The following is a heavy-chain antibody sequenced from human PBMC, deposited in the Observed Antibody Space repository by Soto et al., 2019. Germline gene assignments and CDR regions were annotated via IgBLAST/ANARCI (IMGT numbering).Heavy chain of an antibody. CDR1: GYSFTSYW. CDR2: IYPGDSDT. V-gene: IGHV5-51*01. D-gene: IGHD3-10*01. Sequence: PGESLKISCKGSGYSFTSYWIGWVRQMPGKGLEWMGIIYPGDSDTRYSTSFQGQVTISADKTISTAYLQWSSLKASDTAMYYCATSYYYGSGSCGYYYGMDVWGQGTTVTVSS. CDR3: ATSYYYGSGSCGYYYGMDV. J-gene: IGHJ6*02.